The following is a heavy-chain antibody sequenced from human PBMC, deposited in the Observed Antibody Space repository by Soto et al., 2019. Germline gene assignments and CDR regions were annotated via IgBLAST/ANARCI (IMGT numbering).Heavy chain of an antibody. V-gene: IGHV1-2*02. J-gene: IGHJ5*02. Sequence: QVQLVQSGAEVKKPGASVKVSCKASGYTFTGYYMHWVRQAPGQGLEWMGWINPNSGGTNYAQKFQGRVTMTRDTSISTAYMELSRLRSDDTAVYCCARAYEQWLVHGNWFDPWGQGTLVTVSS. CDR2: INPNSGGT. CDR3: ARAYEQWLVHGNWFDP. CDR1: GYTFTGYY. D-gene: IGHD6-19*01.